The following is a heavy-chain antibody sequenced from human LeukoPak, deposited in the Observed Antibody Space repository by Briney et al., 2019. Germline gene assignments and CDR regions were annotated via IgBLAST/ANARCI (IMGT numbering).Heavy chain of an antibody. Sequence: PSETLSLTCTVSGGSISSAGYYWSWIRQHPGKGLEWIGYIYYSGSTYYNPSLKSRVIMSVDTSKNQFSLKLSSVTAADTAVYYCARCVGFGELLSVWFDPWGQGTLVTVSS. V-gene: IGHV4-31*03. CDR3: ARCVGFGELLSVWFDP. CDR2: IYYSGST. J-gene: IGHJ5*02. CDR1: GGSISSAGYY. D-gene: IGHD3-10*01.